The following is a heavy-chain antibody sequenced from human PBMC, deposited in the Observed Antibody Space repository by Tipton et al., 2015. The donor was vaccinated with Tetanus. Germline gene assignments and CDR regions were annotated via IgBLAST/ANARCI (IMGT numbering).Heavy chain of an antibody. J-gene: IGHJ4*02. Sequence: TLSLTCTVSGGSISSGDFHWSWIRQPPGKGLEWIGYIYYSGSTNSNYSLKSRITISQDTSKNQFSLKLTSVTAADTAVYYCARANYDFPKKGPFDSWGQGTLVIVSS. CDR2: IYYSGST. CDR1: GGSISSGDFH. D-gene: IGHD3-3*01. CDR3: ARANYDFPKKGPFDS. V-gene: IGHV4-61*08.